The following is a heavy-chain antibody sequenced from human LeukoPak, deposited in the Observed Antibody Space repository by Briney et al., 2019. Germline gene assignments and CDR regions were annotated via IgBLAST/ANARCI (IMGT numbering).Heavy chain of an antibody. CDR2: ISGSGGST. Sequence: PGGSLRLSCATSGFTFSSYAMSWVRQAPGKGLEWVSAISGSGGSTYYADSVKGRFTISRDNSKNTLYLQMNSLRAEDTAVYYCAKSDDRTPGYFDYWGQGTLVTVSS. CDR3: AKSDDRTPGYFDY. CDR1: GFTFSSYA. V-gene: IGHV3-23*01. J-gene: IGHJ4*02. D-gene: IGHD3-22*01.